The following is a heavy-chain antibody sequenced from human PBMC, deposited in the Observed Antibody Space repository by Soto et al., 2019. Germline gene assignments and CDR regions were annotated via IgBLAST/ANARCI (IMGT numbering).Heavy chain of an antibody. Sequence: QVQLVESGGGVVQPGRSLRLSCAASGFNFNNYGMHWVRQAPGKGLEWVAVIWNDGNGYYYANSVKGRFTISRDNSKNTLYLQKSSLRAEDTAVYYCARRQIPPPTRGAASARGGMDVWGQGTTVTVSS. CDR1: GFNFNNYG. CDR2: IWNDGNGY. CDR3: ARRQIPPPTRGAASARGGMDV. D-gene: IGHD6-13*01. V-gene: IGHV3-33*01. J-gene: IGHJ6*02.